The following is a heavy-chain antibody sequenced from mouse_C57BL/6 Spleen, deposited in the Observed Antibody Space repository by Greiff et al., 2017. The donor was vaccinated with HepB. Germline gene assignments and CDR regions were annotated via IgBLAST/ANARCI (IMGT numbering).Heavy chain of an antibody. Sequence: DVQLVESGEGLVKPGGSLKLSCAASGFTFSSYAMSWVRQTPEKRLEWVAYISSGGDYIYYADTVKGRFTISRDNARNTLYLQMSSLKSEDTAMYYCTTYSNVYAMDYWGQGTSVTVSS. D-gene: IGHD2-5*01. CDR3: TTYSNVYAMDY. V-gene: IGHV5-9-1*02. CDR2: ISSGGDYI. CDR1: GFTFSSYA. J-gene: IGHJ4*01.